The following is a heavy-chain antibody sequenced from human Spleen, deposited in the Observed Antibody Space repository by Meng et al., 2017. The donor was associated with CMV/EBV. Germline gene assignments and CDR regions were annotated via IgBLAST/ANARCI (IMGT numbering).Heavy chain of an antibody. CDR2: IYSGGST. CDR1: GFTVSSNY. J-gene: IGHJ4*02. Sequence: GESLKISCAASGFTVSSNYMSWVRQAPGKGLEWVSVIYSGGSTYYADSVKGRFTISRGNSKNTLYLQMNSLRVEDTAVYYCGGGTGTTSSYFDYWGQGTLVTVSS. CDR3: GGGTGTTSSYFDY. V-gene: IGHV3-66*02. D-gene: IGHD1-7*01.